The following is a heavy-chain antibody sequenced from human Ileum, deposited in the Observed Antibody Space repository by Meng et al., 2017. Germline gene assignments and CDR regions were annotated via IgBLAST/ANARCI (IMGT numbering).Heavy chain of an antibody. J-gene: IGHJ4*02. Sequence: GESPKIPCAAPGFTISSYTMHWVRQAPGKGLEWVAVISYDGSNKYYADSVKGRFTISRDNSKNTLYLQMNSLRDEDTAVYYCATKAVAGIDDFDYWGQGTLVTVSS. D-gene: IGHD6-19*01. CDR3: ATKAVAGIDDFDY. V-gene: IGHV3-30*01. CDR2: ISYDGSNK. CDR1: GFTISSYT.